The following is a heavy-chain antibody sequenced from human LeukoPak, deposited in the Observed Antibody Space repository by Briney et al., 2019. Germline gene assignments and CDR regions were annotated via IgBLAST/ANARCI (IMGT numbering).Heavy chain of an antibody. Sequence: GGSLRLSCEASGFSFSSYSMNWVRQAPGKGLEWVSSVSTSSRFIFYADSVLGRFTISRDNAKDSLFLQMNSLRAEDTAVYYCVRVSDAYDYFLDYWGQGTLVTVSS. CDR1: GFSFSSYS. V-gene: IGHV3-21*01. D-gene: IGHD5-12*01. J-gene: IGHJ4*02. CDR2: VSTSSRFI. CDR3: VRVSDAYDYFLDY.